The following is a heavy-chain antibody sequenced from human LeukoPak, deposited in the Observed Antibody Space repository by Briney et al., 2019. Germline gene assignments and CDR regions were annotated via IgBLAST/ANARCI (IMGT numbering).Heavy chain of an antibody. CDR3: ARHYYDSGSYYTTEY. J-gene: IGHJ4*02. V-gene: IGHV3-33*01. Sequence: QPGGSLRLSCAASGFTFSSYGMHWVRQAPGKGLEWVAVIWYDGSNKYYADSVKGRFTISRDNSKNTLFLQMNSLRAEDTAVYYCARHYYDSGSYYTTEYWGQGTRVTVSS. CDR2: IWYDGSNK. D-gene: IGHD3-22*01. CDR1: GFTFSSYG.